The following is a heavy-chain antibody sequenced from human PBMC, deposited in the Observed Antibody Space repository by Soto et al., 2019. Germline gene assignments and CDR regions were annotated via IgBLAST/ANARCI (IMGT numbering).Heavy chain of an antibody. CDR2: IIPMFGTS. V-gene: IGHV1-69*01. Sequence: QVQLVQSGAEVKKPGSSVKVSCKASGGTFSGYAISWVRQAPGQGLEWMGEIIPMFGTSNYAQKFQGRVTITADESTSTAYMELSSLRSEDTAVYYCARGSCSSISCYKEYYFDLWGQGTLVTVSS. CDR1: GGTFSGYA. CDR3: ARGSCSSISCYKEYYFDL. J-gene: IGHJ4*02. D-gene: IGHD2-2*02.